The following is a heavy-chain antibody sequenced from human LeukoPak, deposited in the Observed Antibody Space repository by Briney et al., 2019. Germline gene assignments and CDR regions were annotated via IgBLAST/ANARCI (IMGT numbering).Heavy chain of an antibody. V-gene: IGHV4-59*01. J-gene: IGHJ4*02. CDR3: AGGHYPLEY. D-gene: IGHD1-26*01. Sequence: SETLSLTCSVPGXSINSGYWSWIRQPPGKGLEWIGLLYPSGSTNYNPSLKSRVTISVDTSRTQFSLKLSSMTAADTAVYYCAGGHYPLEYWGQGTLVTVSS. CDR1: GXSINSGY. CDR2: LYPSGST.